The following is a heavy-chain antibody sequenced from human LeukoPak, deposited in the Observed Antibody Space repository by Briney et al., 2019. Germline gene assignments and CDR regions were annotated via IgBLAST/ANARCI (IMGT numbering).Heavy chain of an antibody. Sequence: GGSLRLSCAASGFTFSGYYMHWVRQAPGKGLVWVSRIKSDGSTTNYADSVKGRFTISRDNAKNTLYLQMNSLRAEDTAVYYCVRVAPLDSSGPTWGQGTLVTVSS. CDR2: IKSDGSTT. J-gene: IGHJ5*02. CDR1: GFTFSGYY. CDR3: VRVAPLDSSGPT. D-gene: IGHD3-22*01. V-gene: IGHV3-74*01.